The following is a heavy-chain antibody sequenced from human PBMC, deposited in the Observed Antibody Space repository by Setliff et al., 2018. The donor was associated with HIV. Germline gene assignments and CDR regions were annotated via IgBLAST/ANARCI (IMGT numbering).Heavy chain of an antibody. D-gene: IGHD4-17*01. J-gene: IGHJ4*02. CDR2: IFYTGST. CDR1: GGSISSSRYY. CDR3: TRRDVTTGMDS. V-gene: IGHV4-39*01. Sequence: KPSETRSLTCTLSGGSISSSRYYWDWIRQTPGKSLEWVGSIFYTGSTNYRPSLESRVIVSLDTSKHQFALKLSCVTAADTAFYYCTRRDVTTGMDSWGPGILVTVSS.